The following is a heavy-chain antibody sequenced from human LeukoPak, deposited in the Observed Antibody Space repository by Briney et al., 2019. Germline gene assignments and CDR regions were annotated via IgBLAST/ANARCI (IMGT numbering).Heavy chain of an antibody. CDR3: AKMTTVTSAGAFDI. J-gene: IGHJ3*02. D-gene: IGHD4-11*01. CDR2: IIPIFGTA. V-gene: IGHV1-69*06. CDR1: GGTFSSYA. Sequence: SVTVSCKASGGTFSSYAISWVRQAPGQGLEWMGGIIPIFGTANYAQKFQGRVTITADKSTSTAYMELSSLRSEDTAVYYCAKMTTVTSAGAFDIWGQGTMVTVSS.